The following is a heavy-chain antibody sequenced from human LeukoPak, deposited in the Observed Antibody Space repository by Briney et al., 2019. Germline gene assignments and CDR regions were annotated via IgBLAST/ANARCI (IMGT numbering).Heavy chain of an antibody. D-gene: IGHD1-1*01. CDR1: GFTFNNYA. V-gene: IGHV3-23*01. CDR2: INTNGADS. J-gene: IGHJ4*02. Sequence: GGSLRLSCAASGFTFNNYAMSWVRQAPGKGLEWVSGINTNGADSPYADSVKGRFTISRDNSKNTLNLQMNSLRVDDTAIYYCARNDPGPNPFDFWGQGTLVTVSS. CDR3: ARNDPGPNPFDF.